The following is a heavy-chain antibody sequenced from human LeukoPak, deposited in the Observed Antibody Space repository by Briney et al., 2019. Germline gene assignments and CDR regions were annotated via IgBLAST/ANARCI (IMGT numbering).Heavy chain of an antibody. J-gene: IGHJ4*02. D-gene: IGHD1-26*01. CDR1: GFIVNSNY. V-gene: IGHV3-53*05. CDR2: IYSGGST. Sequence: PGGSLRLSCAVSGFIVNSNYMSWVRQAPGKGLEWVSIIYSGGSTYYADSVKGRFTISRDNSKNTVYLQMNSLRAEDTALYYCARTMYITGSSDFDYWGQGTLVTVSS. CDR3: ARTMYITGSSDFDY.